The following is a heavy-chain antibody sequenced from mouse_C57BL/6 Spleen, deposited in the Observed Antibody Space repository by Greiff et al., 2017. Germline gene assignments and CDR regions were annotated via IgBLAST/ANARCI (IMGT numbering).Heavy chain of an antibody. CDR3: ARGDDDDRYFDV. CDR2: IDPSGSYT. Sequence: VQLQQPGAELVMPGASVKLSCKASGYTFTSYWMHWVKQRPGQGLEWIGEIDPSGSYTNYNHKFKGKSTLTVDKSSSTAYMQLSSLTSEDSAVYDSARGDDDDRYFDVWGTGTTVTVSS. J-gene: IGHJ1*03. CDR1: GYTFTSYW. V-gene: IGHV1-69*01. D-gene: IGHD2-4*01.